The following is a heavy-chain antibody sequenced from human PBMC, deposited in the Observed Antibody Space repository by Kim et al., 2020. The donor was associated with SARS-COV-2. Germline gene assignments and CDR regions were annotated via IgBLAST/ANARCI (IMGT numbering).Heavy chain of an antibody. Sequence: NPSLKDRVNISVDTSKNQFSLKLSSVTAADTAVYYCARNYDSSGYWFDPWGQGTLVTVSS. V-gene: IGHV4-59*01. J-gene: IGHJ5*02. CDR3: ARNYDSSGYWFDP. D-gene: IGHD3-22*01.